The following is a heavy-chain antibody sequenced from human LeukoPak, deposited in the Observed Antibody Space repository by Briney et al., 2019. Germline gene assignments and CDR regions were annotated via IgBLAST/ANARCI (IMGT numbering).Heavy chain of an antibody. Sequence: SETLSLTCSVSGGSISSYYWSWLRQPAGKGLEWIGRIYSSGTITYNPSLQSRVTMSVDTSKNEFSLKMSSVTAADTAVYYCTRDPGTTGEVKFDPWGQGTLVAVSS. CDR3: TRDPGTTGEVKFDP. CDR1: GGSISSYY. D-gene: IGHD4-17*01. J-gene: IGHJ5*02. CDR2: IYSSGTI. V-gene: IGHV4-4*07.